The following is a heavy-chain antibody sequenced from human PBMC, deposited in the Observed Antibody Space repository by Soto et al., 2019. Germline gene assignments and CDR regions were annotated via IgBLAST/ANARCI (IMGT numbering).Heavy chain of an antibody. CDR2: IYYSGST. CDR3: ARRWGSAADY. Sequence: SETLSLTCTVSGGSISSSSYYWGWIRQPPGKGLEWIGSIYYSGSTNYNPSLKSRVTISVDTSKNQFSLKLSSVTAADTAVYYCARRWGSAADYWGQGTLVTVSS. D-gene: IGHD2-15*01. V-gene: IGHV4-39*07. CDR1: GGSISSSSYY. J-gene: IGHJ4*02.